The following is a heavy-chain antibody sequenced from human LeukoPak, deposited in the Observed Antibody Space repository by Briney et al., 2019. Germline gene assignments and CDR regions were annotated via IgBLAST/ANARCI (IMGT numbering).Heavy chain of an antibody. J-gene: IGHJ5*02. V-gene: IGHV4-34*01. CDR2: INHSGST. D-gene: IGHD1-26*01. CDR1: GGSFSGYY. Sequence: SETLSLTCAVYGGSFSGYYWSWIRQPPGKGLEWIGEINHSGSTNYNPSLKSRVTISVDTSKNQFSLKLSSVTAADTAVYYCARGRRWELRPTEEWFDPWGQGTLVTVSS. CDR3: ARGRRWELRPTEEWFDP.